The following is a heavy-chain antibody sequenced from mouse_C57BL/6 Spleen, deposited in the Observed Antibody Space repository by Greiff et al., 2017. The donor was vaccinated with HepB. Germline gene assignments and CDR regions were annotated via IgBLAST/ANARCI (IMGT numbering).Heavy chain of an antibody. D-gene: IGHD2-4*01. Sequence: LQQPGAELVKPGASVKMSCKASGYTFTSYWITWVKQRPGQGLEWIGDIYPGSGSTNYNEKFKSKATLTVDTSSSTAYMQLSSLTSEDSAVYYCATEGDYDYDGYAMDYWGQGTSVTVSS. CDR2: IYPGSGST. CDR1: GYTFTSYW. CDR3: ATEGDYDYDGYAMDY. J-gene: IGHJ4*01. V-gene: IGHV1-55*01.